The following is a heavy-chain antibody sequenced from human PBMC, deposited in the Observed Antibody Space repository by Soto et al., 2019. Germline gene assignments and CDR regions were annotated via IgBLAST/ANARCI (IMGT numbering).Heavy chain of an antibody. D-gene: IGHD2-15*01. Sequence: HVQLQQWGAGLLKPSETLSLTCAVYGGSFSGYFWSWIRQPPGKVLEWIGEINHSVTTNYNPSLKSRVTISVDTSENQFSLKLSSVTAADTAMYYCARPGYCSVTVCPYNWFEFWGQGTLVTVSS. CDR2: INHSVTT. J-gene: IGHJ5*01. CDR1: GGSFSGYF. V-gene: IGHV4-34*01. CDR3: ARPGYCSVTVCPYNWFEF.